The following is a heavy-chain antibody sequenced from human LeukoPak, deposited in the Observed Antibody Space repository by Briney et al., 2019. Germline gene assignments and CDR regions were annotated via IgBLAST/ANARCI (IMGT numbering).Heavy chain of an antibody. CDR2: IYYSGRT. CDR1: GGPISSSPYY. CDR3: ARQWYISGWYGD. V-gene: IGHV4-39*01. D-gene: IGHD6-19*01. J-gene: IGHJ4*02. Sequence: PSETLSLTCTVSGGPISSSPYYWGWHRPSPGKGLEWIGNIYYSGRTHYNPSLKSRLTISVDTSKNLFSLKLTSGTAADTAIYYCARQWYISGWYGDWGQGILVTVSS.